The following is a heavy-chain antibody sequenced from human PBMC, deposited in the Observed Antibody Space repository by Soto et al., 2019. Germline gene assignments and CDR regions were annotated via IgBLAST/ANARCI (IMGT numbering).Heavy chain of an antibody. J-gene: IGHJ6*02. V-gene: IGHV1-69*06. D-gene: IGHD3-22*01. CDR2: IIPIFGTA. CDR1: GYTFTGYY. Sequence: SVKVSCKASGYTFTGYYMHWVRQAPGQGLEWMGGIIPIFGTANYAQKFQGRVTITADKSTSTAYMELSSLRSEDTAVYYCARDWNYYDSSGYWANYYGMDVWGQGTTVTVSS. CDR3: ARDWNYYDSSGYWANYYGMDV.